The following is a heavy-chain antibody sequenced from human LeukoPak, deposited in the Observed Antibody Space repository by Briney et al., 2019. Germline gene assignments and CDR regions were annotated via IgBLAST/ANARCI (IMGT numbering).Heavy chain of an antibody. CDR2: INHSGST. CDR1: GGSFSGYY. CDR3: ARRGYSYGTIDY. J-gene: IGHJ4*02. D-gene: IGHD5-18*01. Sequence: MPSETLSLTCAVYGGSFSGYYWSWIRQPPGKGLEWIGEINHSGSTNYNPSLKSRVTISVDTSKNQFSLKLSSVTAADTAVYYCARRGYSYGTIDYWGQGTLVTVSS. V-gene: IGHV4-34*01.